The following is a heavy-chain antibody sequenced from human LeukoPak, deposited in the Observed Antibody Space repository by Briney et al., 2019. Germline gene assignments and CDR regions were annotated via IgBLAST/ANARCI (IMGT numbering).Heavy chain of an antibody. Sequence: GGSLRLSCAASGFTFRSYDMHWVRQTPGRSLEWVSAIGIAGDTHYPDSVKGRFTISRENAKNSMYLQMNSLKDGDTAVYYCVRGGIQVSGIDAFDIWGQGTMVTVSS. V-gene: IGHV3-13*01. J-gene: IGHJ3*02. CDR2: IGIAGDT. D-gene: IGHD5/OR15-5a*01. CDR3: VRGGIQVSGIDAFDI. CDR1: GFTFRSYD.